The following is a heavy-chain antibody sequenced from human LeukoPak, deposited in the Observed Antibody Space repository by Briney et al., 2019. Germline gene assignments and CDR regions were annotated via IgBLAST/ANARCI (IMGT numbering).Heavy chain of an antibody. CDR2: IYYSGST. CDR1: GYSISSGYY. CDR3: ARRRSMDV. Sequence: SETLSLTCTVSGYSISSGYYWGWIRQPPGKGLEWIGYIYYSGSTNYNPSLKSRVTISVDTSKNQFSLKLSSVTAADTAVYYCARRRSMDVWGKGTTVTVSS. V-gene: IGHV4-61*01. J-gene: IGHJ6*03.